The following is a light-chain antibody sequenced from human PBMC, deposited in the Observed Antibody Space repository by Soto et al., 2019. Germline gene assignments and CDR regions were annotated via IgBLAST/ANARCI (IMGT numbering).Light chain of an antibody. Sequence: QSALTQPASVSGSPGQSITVSCTGTTSDIGTYNYVSWYQQYPGKAPKLIIYEVNNRPSGVSNRFSGSKSANTASLTISGLQAEDEADYYCASFTTSSTRVFGTGTKLTVL. J-gene: IGLJ1*01. V-gene: IGLV2-14*01. CDR3: ASFTTSSTRV. CDR1: TSDIGTYNY. CDR2: EVN.